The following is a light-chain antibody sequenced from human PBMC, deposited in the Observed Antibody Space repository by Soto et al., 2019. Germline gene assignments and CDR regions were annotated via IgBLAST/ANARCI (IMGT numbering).Light chain of an antibody. CDR3: QNYHTAPALS. V-gene: IGKV1-27*01. CDR1: QGISNY. J-gene: IGKJ4*01. CDR2: TAS. Sequence: DIQMTQSPSSLSASVGDRITITCRASQGISNYVAWYQQKPGEVPRLLIYTASTLQSGVPSRFTGSGSGTDFTLTISSLQPEDVATYYCQNYHTAPALSFGGGTKVEIK.